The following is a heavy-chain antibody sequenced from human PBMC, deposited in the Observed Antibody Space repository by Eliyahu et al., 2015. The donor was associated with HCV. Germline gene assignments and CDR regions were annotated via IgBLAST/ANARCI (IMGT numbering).Heavy chain of an antibody. J-gene: IGHJ6*03. Sequence: QVQLVQSGAEVKKPGSSVKVSCXASGGTFSSYAISWVRQAPGQGLEWMGXIIPIFGTANXAQKFQGRVTITADESTSTAYMELSSLRSEDTAVYYRARAIRIVTGTTYYYYYYMDVWGKGTTVTVSS. V-gene: IGHV1-69*01. D-gene: IGHD1-7*01. CDR3: ARAIRIVTGTTYYYYYYMDV. CDR2: IIPIFGTA. CDR1: GGTFSSYA.